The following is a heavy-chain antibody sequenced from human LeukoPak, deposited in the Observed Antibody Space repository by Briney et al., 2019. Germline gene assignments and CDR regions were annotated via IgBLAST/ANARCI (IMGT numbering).Heavy chain of an antibody. CDR2: AYYRSKWYI. CDR3: ARGAVRGGTNFDY. J-gene: IGHJ4*02. V-gene: IGHV6-1*01. Sequence: SQTPSLTCAISGDSVSGSPAVWNWIRQSPSRGLEWLGRAYYRSKWYIDYAVSVKGRITITPGTSKNQFSLQLNSVTPEDTAVYYCARGAVRGGTNFDYWGQGTLVTVSS. CDR1: GDSVSGSPAV. D-gene: IGHD3-10*01.